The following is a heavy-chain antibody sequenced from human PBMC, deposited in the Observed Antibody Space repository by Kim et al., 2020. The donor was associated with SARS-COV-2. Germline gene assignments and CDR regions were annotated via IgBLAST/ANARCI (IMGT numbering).Heavy chain of an antibody. J-gene: IGHJ4*02. V-gene: IGHV4-30-4*01. D-gene: IGHD3-10*01. Sequence: SETLSLTCNVSGDSISSGDYYWSWIRQSPGKGLEWMGYVYHSGSTQYNPSLKSRLTMSADTSKNRFSLRLTSVTAADTAVYYCARGAGSGIYLFDYWGQGTLVTVSS. CDR2: VYHSGST. CDR3: ARGAGSGIYLFDY. CDR1: GDSISSGDYY.